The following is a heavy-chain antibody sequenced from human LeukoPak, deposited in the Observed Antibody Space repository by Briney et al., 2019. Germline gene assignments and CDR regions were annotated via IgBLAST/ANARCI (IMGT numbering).Heavy chain of an antibody. CDR3: ASVAGTGTLDY. J-gene: IGHJ4*02. V-gene: IGHV3-7*01. CDR1: GFTFSSYW. CDR2: IKQDGSEK. D-gene: IGHD6-19*01. Sequence: GGSLRLSCAASGFTFSSYWMSWVRQAPGKGLEWVANIKQDGSEKYYVDSVEGRFTISRDNAKNSLYLQMNSLRAEDTAVYYCASVAGTGTLDYWGQGTLVTVSS.